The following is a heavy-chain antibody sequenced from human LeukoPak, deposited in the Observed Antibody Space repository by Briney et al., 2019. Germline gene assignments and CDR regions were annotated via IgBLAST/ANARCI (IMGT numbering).Heavy chain of an antibody. J-gene: IGHJ4*02. Sequence: SETLSLTCTVSGVSSSSSYWSWIRQPPGKGLEWIAYISDIGSINYNPSLKSRVTISLDTSKNQFSLKLSSVTAADTAVYYCAGHHPRNTVDFWGQGTLVTVSS. V-gene: IGHV4-59*08. D-gene: IGHD2/OR15-2a*01. CDR3: AGHHPRNTVDF. CDR2: ISDIGSI. CDR1: GVSSSSSY.